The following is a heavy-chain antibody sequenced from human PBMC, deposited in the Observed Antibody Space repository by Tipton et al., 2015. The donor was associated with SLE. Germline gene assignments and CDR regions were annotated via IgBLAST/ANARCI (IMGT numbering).Heavy chain of an antibody. V-gene: IGHV4-38-2*02. D-gene: IGHD3-22*01. CDR1: GYSISSGYY. CDR3: ARASWVVIKGWFAP. J-gene: IGHJ5*02. Sequence: TLSLTCTVSGYSISSGYYWGWIRQPPGKGLEWIGSIYHSGSTYYNPSLKSRVTISVDTSKNQFSLKLSSVTAADTAVYYCARASWVVIKGWFAPWGQGTLVTVSS. CDR2: IYHSGST.